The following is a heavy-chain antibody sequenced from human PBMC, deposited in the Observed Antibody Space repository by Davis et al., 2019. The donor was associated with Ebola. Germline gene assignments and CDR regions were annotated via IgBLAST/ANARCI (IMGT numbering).Heavy chain of an antibody. J-gene: IGHJ4*02. CDR3: ARLPDRVPAATHFDY. V-gene: IGHV4-30-4*01. CDR2: IYYSGRT. Sequence: SETLSLTCTVSGGSISSGDYYWSWIRQPPGKGLEWIGYIYYSGRTYYNPSLKSRVTISVDTSKNQFSLKLSSVTAADTAVYYCARLPDRVPAATHFDYWGQGTLVTVSS. CDR1: GGSISSGDYY. D-gene: IGHD2-2*01.